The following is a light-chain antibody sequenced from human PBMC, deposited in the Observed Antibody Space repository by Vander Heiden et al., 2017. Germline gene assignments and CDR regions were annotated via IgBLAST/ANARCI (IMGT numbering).Light chain of an antibody. Sequence: IQMTPSPSTLSSSAVDTITTTCRARQRSSICLVLCHQKPGKAPNLLIYKASSLESGVPSRFSGSGSGTEFTLTITSLQPDDFATYYCLHHNNLPYTFGQGTKLEIK. CDR1: QRSSIC. CDR2: KAS. V-gene: IGKV1-5*03. J-gene: IGKJ2*01. CDR3: LHHNNLPYT.